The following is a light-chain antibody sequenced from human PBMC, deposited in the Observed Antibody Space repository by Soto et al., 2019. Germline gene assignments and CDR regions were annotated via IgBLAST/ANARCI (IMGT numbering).Light chain of an antibody. J-gene: IGKJ5*01. V-gene: IGKV1-12*01. Sequence: DIQMTQSPSSVSASVGDRVTITCRASQDVGSWVAWYQQKPGAAPRLLIYGASTLESGVPSRFGGSRYGTDFTLSISSPEPEDFSTYYCQQAGAFPTFGLWTRL. CDR1: QDVGSW. CDR3: QQAGAFPT. CDR2: GAS.